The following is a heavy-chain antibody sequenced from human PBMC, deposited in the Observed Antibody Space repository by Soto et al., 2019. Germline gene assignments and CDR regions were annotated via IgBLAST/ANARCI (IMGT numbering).Heavy chain of an antibody. CDR1: GGSVSSGSYY. CDR2: IYYSGST. V-gene: IGHV4-61*01. J-gene: IGHJ3*02. Sequence: SETLSLTCTVSGGSVSSGSYYWSWIRQPPGKGLEWIGYIYYSGSTNYNPSLKSRVTISVDTSKNQLSLKLSSVTAADTAVYYCARGGGYGRRDASDIWGQGTMVTVSS. D-gene: IGHD5-12*01. CDR3: ARGGGYGRRDASDI.